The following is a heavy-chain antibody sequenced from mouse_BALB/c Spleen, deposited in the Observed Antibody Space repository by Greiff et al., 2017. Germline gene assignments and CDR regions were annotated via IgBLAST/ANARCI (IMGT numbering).Heavy chain of an antibody. CDR1: GFSLTGYG. D-gene: IGHD2-10*01. Sequence: QVQLKESGPGLVAPSQSLTITCTVSGFSLTGYGVNWVRQPPGKGLEWLGMIWGDGSTDYNSALKSRLSISKDNSKSQVFLKMNSLQTDDTARYYCARDRAYYGNHYYAMDYWGQGTSVTVSS. V-gene: IGHV2-6-7*01. CDR2: IWGDGST. J-gene: IGHJ4*01. CDR3: ARDRAYYGNHYYAMDY.